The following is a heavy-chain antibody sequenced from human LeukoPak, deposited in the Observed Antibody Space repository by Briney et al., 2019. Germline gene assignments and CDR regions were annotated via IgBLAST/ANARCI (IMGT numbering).Heavy chain of an antibody. J-gene: IGHJ4*02. CDR1: GYTFTSYG. CDR3: ARARRSYDSSGYYYVSPFDY. Sequence: GASVKVSCKASGYTFTSYGISWVRQAPGQGLEWMGRIIPILGIANYAQKFQGRVTITADKSTSTAYMELSSLRSEDTAVYYCARARRSYDSSGYYYVSPFDYWGQGTLVTVSS. D-gene: IGHD3-22*01. V-gene: IGHV1-69*04. CDR2: IIPILGIA.